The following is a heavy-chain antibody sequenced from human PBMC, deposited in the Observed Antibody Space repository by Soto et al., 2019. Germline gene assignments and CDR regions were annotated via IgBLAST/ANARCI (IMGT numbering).Heavy chain of an antibody. J-gene: IGHJ6*02. D-gene: IGHD5-12*01. CDR2: IYYSGST. CDR3: ACGYGDYYYGMDV. CDR1: GGSISSGDYY. V-gene: IGHV4-30-4*01. Sequence: SETLSLTCTVSGGSISSGDYYWSWIRQPPGKGLEWTGYIYYSGSTYYNPSLKSRVTISVDTSKNQFSLKLSSVTAADTAVYYCACGYGDYYYGMDVWGQGTTVTVSS.